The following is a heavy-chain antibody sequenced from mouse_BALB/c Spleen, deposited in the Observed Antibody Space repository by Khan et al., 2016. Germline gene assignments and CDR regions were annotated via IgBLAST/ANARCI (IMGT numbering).Heavy chain of an antibody. CDR1: GYTFTRYW. V-gene: IGHV1-7*01. CDR2: INPSTGYT. CDR3: TRSVPRYAMHC. Sequence: QVQLQQSGAELAKPGASVKMSCKASGYTFTRYWMHWVKQRPRQGLEWIGYINPSTGYTEYNQKFKDKATLTADKSSSTAYMQLSSLTSEDSAVYYCTRSVPRYAMHCRRQRTCITVS. J-gene: IGHJ4*01.